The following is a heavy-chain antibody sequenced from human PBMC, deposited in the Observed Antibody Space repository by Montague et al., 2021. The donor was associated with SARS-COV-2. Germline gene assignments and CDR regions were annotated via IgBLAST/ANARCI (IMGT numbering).Heavy chain of an antibody. Sequence: SETLSLTCTVPGGSISSYYWSWIRQPPGKGLEWIGYIYYSGSTNYNPSLKSRVTISVDTSKNQFSLKLSSVTAADTAVYYCARAQMNRITIFGVVAEFDPWGQGTLVTVSS. J-gene: IGHJ5*02. V-gene: IGHV4-59*01. CDR3: ARAQMNRITIFGVVAEFDP. CDR2: IYYSGST. D-gene: IGHD3-3*01. CDR1: GGSISSYY.